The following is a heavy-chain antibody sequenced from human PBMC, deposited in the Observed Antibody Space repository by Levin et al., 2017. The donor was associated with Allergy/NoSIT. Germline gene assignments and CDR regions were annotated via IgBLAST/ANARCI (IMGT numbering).Heavy chain of an antibody. CDR2: IYESGTT. J-gene: IGHJ4*02. V-gene: IGHV4-30-4*01. Sequence: KASETLSLTCTVSGVSIDSGAFYWSWVRQSPRKGLEWIGDIYESGTTFYNPSLKSRLTISVHTSKNQFSLELRSVPAADTALYFCVSVGKVQCRVGGYVVGFIVYWGPGTLVTDSS. CDR1: GVSIDSGAFY. CDR3: VSVGKVQCRVGGYVVGFIVY. D-gene: IGHD5-12*01.